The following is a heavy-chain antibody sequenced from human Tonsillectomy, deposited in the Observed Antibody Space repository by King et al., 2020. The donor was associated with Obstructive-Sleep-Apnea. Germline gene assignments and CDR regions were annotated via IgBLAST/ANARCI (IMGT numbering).Heavy chain of an antibody. D-gene: IGHD5-24*01. CDR1: GFTFDDYG. CDR2: ISWNSANI. V-gene: IGHV3-9*01. Sequence: VQLVESGGGLVQPGRSLRLSCAASGFTFDDYGRHWVRQAPGKGLEWVSGISWNSANIAYADSVKGRFTISSDNAKNSLYLQMNSLRAEETALYYCAKDRLAAITECFDYWGQGTLVSVSS. CDR3: AKDRLAAITECFDY. J-gene: IGHJ4*02.